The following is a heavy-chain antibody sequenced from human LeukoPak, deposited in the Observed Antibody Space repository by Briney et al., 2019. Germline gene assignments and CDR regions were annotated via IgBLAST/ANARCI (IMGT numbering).Heavy chain of an antibody. Sequence: GGSLRLSCAASGFTFSSYWMHWVRQAPGKGLVWVSRINSGGSSTSYADSVKGRFTISRDNARNTLYLQMNSLRAEDTAVYYCARDVFGSEVPRDAFDIWGQGTMVTVSS. D-gene: IGHD1-26*01. J-gene: IGHJ3*02. V-gene: IGHV3-74*01. CDR2: INSGGSST. CDR1: GFTFSSYW. CDR3: ARDVFGSEVPRDAFDI.